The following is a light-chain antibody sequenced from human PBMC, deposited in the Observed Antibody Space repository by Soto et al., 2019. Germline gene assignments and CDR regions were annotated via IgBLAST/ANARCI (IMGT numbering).Light chain of an antibody. CDR1: SSDVGSYDY. V-gene: IGLV2-8*01. CDR3: AAWDDSLNVYV. Sequence: QSVLTQPPSASGSPGQSVTISCTGTSSDVGSYDYVSWYQQHPGKAPKLMIYEVSKRPSGVPDRFSGSKSGNTASLTVSGLQAEDEADYYCAAWDDSLNVYVFGTRTKVTVL. J-gene: IGLJ1*01. CDR2: EVS.